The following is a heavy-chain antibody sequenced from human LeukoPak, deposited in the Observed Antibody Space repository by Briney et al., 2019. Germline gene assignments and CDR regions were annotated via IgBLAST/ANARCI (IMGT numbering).Heavy chain of an antibody. CDR3: ARDRNVLRFLEWLFEGDY. Sequence: PGGSLRLSCAASGFTFSSYSMNWVRQAPGKGLEWVSSISSSSSYIYYADSVKGRFIISRDNAKNSLYLQMNSLRAEDTAVYYCARDRNVLRFLEWLFEGDYWGQGTLVTVSS. CDR1: GFTFSSYS. V-gene: IGHV3-21*01. J-gene: IGHJ4*02. D-gene: IGHD3-3*01. CDR2: ISSSSSYI.